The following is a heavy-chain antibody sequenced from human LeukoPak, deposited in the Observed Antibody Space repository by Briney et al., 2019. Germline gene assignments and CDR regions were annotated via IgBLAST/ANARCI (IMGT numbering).Heavy chain of an antibody. CDR3: VTEYWYRFDY. D-gene: IGHD6-13*01. V-gene: IGHV3-7*01. J-gene: IGHJ4*02. CDR2: FAWDESAI. CDR1: GFNFCRYN. Sequence: GGSLRLSCITSGFNFCRYNMAWVRQAPGKGLEWLATFAWDESAIEYTDSVRGRFTISRDNAKNSVHLQMTGLRAEDTAVYFCVTEYWYRFDYWGQGLLVTVSS.